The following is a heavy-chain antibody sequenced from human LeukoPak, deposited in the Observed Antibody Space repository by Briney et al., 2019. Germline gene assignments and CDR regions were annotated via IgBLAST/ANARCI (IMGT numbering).Heavy chain of an antibody. D-gene: IGHD6-6*01. V-gene: IGHV3-9*01. CDR2: ISWNSGSI. CDR1: GFTFDDYA. CDR3: AIDEYSSSY. J-gene: IGHJ4*02. Sequence: GGSLRLSCAASGFTFDDYAMHWARQAPGKGLEWVSGISWNSGSIGYADSVKGRFTISRDNSKNTLYLQMNSLRAEDTAVYYCAIDEYSSSYWGQGTLVTVSS.